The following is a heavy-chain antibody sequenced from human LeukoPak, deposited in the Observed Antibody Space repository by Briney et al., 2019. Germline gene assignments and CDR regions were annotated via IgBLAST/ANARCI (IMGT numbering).Heavy chain of an antibody. CDR1: GFTFSSYW. V-gene: IGHV3-74*01. Sequence: PGGSLRLSCAASGFTFSSYWMHWVRQAPGKGLVWVSRINSDGSSTSYADSVKGRFTISRDNAKNTLYLQINSLRAEDTAVYYCARASGWVYFDYWGQGTLVTVSS. J-gene: IGHJ4*02. CDR2: INSDGSST. D-gene: IGHD6-19*01. CDR3: ARASGWVYFDY.